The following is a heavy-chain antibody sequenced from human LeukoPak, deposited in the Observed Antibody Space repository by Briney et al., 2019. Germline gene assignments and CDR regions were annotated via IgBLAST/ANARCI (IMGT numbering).Heavy chain of an antibody. D-gene: IGHD6-6*01. CDR2: ISGSGGSI. CDR1: GFTFSSYA. J-gene: IGHJ4*02. V-gene: IGHV3-23*01. CDR3: ARDSNIAAPPY. Sequence: AGGSLRLSCAASGFTFSSYAMSWVRQAPGKGLEWVSAISGSGGSIYYADSVKGRFTISRDNAKNSLYLQMNSLRAEDTAVYYCARDSNIAAPPYWGQGTLVTVSS.